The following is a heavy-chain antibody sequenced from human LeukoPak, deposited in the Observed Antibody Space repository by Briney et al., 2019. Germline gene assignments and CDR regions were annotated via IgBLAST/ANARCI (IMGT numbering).Heavy chain of an antibody. J-gene: IGHJ4*02. CDR3: ARMRTYYYDSSGYYDDY. V-gene: IGHV4-39*07. D-gene: IGHD3-22*01. CDR2: IYYSGST. Sequence: PSETLSLTCTVSGGSISSSSYYWGWIRQPPGKGLEWIGSIYYSGSTYYNPSLKSRVTISVDTSKNQFSLKLSSVTAADTAVYYCARMRTYYYDSSGYYDDYWGQGTLVTVSS. CDR1: GGSISSSSYY.